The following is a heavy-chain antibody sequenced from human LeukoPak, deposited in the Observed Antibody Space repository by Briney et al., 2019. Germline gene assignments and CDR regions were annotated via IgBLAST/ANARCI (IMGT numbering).Heavy chain of an antibody. CDR2: IYYSGST. J-gene: IGHJ4*02. CDR3: ARGFLNYDFWSGYQRTYYFDY. CDR1: GGSISSGGYY. Sequence: PSQTLSLTCTVSGGSISSGGYYWSWGRQHPGKGREWVGYIYYSGSTYYNPSLKSRVTISVDTSKNQFSLKLSSVTAADTAVYYCARGFLNYDFWSGYQRTYYFDYWGQGTLVTVSS. D-gene: IGHD3-3*01. V-gene: IGHV4-31*03.